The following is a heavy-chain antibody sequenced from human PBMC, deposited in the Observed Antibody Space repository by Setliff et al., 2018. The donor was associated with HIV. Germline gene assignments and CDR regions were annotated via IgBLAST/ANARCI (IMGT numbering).Heavy chain of an antibody. J-gene: IGHJ4*02. D-gene: IGHD4-17*01. Sequence: SETLSLTCDVSGFSISSRYYWAWIRQAPGKGLEWIGCIDASANTYYIPSLKSRATISIDTSKNQLSLKLRSVTAADTAVYYCARAAAGNTGPFDLWGQGSPVTVSS. CDR3: ARAAAGNTGPFDL. V-gene: IGHV4-38-2*01. CDR2: IDASANT. CDR1: GFSISSRYY.